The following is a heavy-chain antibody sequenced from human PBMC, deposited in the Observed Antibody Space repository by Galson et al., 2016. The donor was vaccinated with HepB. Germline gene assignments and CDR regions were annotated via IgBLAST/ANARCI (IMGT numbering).Heavy chain of an antibody. J-gene: IGHJ3*02. CDR1: GYTFTNYW. V-gene: IGHV5-51*01. Sequence: SGAEVKKPGESLKISCKGSGYTFTNYWIGWVRQMPGKGLEWVGIIYPGDSDTRYSPSFQGQVTISADKSISTAYLQWSSLRASDTAMYYCARSQQIVVMSASDAFDIWGQGTLVTVSS. D-gene: IGHD2-21*01. CDR2: IYPGDSDT. CDR3: ARSQQIVVMSASDAFDI.